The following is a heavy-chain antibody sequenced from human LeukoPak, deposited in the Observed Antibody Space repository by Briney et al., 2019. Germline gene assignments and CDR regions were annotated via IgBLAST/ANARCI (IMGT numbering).Heavy chain of an antibody. Sequence: VGSLRLSCAASGFTFSTVAMNWVRQAPGQGLDWFAGIIANAGRTSYADSVKGRFTISRDNSKDTLYQQKNGLRVEDTAIYYCAKDYTPDGLYDRDYWGQGTQVTVSP. CDR2: IIANAGRT. V-gene: IGHV3-23*01. J-gene: IGHJ4*02. CDR3: AKDYTPDGLYDRDY. CDR1: GFTFSTVA. D-gene: IGHD3-9*01.